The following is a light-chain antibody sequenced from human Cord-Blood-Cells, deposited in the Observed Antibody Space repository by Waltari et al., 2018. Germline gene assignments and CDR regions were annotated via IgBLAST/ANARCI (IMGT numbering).Light chain of an antibody. Sequence: QSALTQPASVSGSPGQSITISCTGTSSDAGGYNYVSWYQQHPGKAPKLMIYEVSNRPSGVSNRFPGSKSGNTASLTISGLQAEDEADYYCSSYTSSSTLYVFGTGTKVTVL. CDR1: SSDAGGYNY. V-gene: IGLV2-14*01. CDR2: EVS. CDR3: SSYTSSSTLYV. J-gene: IGLJ1*01.